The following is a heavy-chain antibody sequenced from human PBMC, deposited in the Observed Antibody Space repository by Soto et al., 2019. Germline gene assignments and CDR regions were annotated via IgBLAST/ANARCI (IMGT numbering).Heavy chain of an antibody. J-gene: IGHJ1*01. CDR1: GYTFTSYG. D-gene: IGHD4-17*01. V-gene: IGHV1-18*01. Sequence: AASVKVSCKASGYTFTSYGISWVRQAPGQGLEWMGWISAYNGNTNYAQKLQDRVTMTTDTSTSTAYMELRSLRSDDTAVYYCASQGRLRSNLQHWGQGTLVTVSS. CDR2: ISAYNGNT. CDR3: ASQGRLRSNLQH.